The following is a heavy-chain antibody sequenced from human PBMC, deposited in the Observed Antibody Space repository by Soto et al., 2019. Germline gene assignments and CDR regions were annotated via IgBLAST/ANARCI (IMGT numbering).Heavy chain of an antibody. V-gene: IGHV4-59*08. Sequence: WIWIRQPPGKGPEWMGYIYYSGTTTNYNPSLKSRVTLSVDTSKNQFSLKLSSVTAADTAVYYCARLGGSYAVPHFDYWGQGTLVTVSS. J-gene: IGHJ4*02. D-gene: IGHD3-16*01. CDR2: IYYSGTT. CDR3: ARLGGSYAVPHFDY.